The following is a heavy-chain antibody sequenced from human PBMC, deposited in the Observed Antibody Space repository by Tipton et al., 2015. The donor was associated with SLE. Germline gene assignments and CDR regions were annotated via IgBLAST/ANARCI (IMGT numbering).Heavy chain of an antibody. Sequence: QVQLVPSGAEVKKPGASVKVSCKASGYTFTGYYMHWVRQAPGQGLEWMGWINPNSGGTNSAQKFQGRVTMTRDTSISTAYMDLSRLRSDDTAVYYCARGQEDMAASLWGQGTLVTVSS. D-gene: IGHD5-24*01. CDR2: INPNSGGT. CDR1: GYTFTGYY. J-gene: IGHJ4*02. V-gene: IGHV1-2*02. CDR3: ARGQEDMAASL.